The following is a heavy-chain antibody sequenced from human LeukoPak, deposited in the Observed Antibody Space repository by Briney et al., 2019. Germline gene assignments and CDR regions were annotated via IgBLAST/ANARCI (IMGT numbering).Heavy chain of an antibody. CDR3: ARGTFEAMMVATIDI. V-gene: IGHV1-2*02. D-gene: IGHD2-21*02. J-gene: IGHJ3*02. Sequence: ASVKVSCKASGYTFTGYYMHWVRQAPGQGLEWMGWINPNSGGTNYAQKFQGRVTMTRDTSISTAYMELSRLRSEDTAVYYCARGTFEAMMVATIDIWGQGTMVTVSS. CDR2: INPNSGGT. CDR1: GYTFTGYY.